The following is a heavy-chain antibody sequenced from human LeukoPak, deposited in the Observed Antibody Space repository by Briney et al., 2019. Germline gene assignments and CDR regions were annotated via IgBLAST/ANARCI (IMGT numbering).Heavy chain of an antibody. D-gene: IGHD3-10*01. CDR2: IYYSGST. CDR1: GGSISSSSYY. Sequence: ASETLSLTCTVSGGSISSSSYYWGWIRQPPGKGLEWIGSIYYSGSTCYNPSLKSRVTISVDTSKNQFSLKLSSVTAADTAVYYCARTMVRGVLDYWGQGTLVTVSS. V-gene: IGHV4-39*01. J-gene: IGHJ4*02. CDR3: ARTMVRGVLDY.